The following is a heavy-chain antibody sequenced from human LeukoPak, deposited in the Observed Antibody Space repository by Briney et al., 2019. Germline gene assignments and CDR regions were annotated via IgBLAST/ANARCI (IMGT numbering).Heavy chain of an antibody. CDR2: IYYNGNT. Sequence: SETLSLTCTVSGGSLSATTYYWGWIRQPPGTGLEWIANIYYNGNTAYNPSLKSRATISIDTSKNQFSLRLNSVTAADTAVYYCARVGWGNAAAHPNWLDPWGQGILVTVSS. CDR3: ARVGWGNAAAHPNWLDP. CDR1: GGSLSATTYY. V-gene: IGHV4-39*07. D-gene: IGHD6-6*01. J-gene: IGHJ5*02.